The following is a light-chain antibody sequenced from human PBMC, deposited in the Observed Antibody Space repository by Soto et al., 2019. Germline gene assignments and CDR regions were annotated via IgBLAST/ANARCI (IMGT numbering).Light chain of an antibody. J-gene: IGLJ2*01. CDR2: EVS. CDR1: SSDVGGYNY. V-gene: IGLV2-14*01. CDR3: SSYTSSSTLEGV. Sequence: QSALTQPASVSGSPGQSITISCTGTSSDVGGYNYVSWYQQHPGKAPKLMIYEVSNRPSGVSNRFSGSKSGNTASLTISGLQAEDEADYYCSSYTSSSTLEGVFGGGTKVTV.